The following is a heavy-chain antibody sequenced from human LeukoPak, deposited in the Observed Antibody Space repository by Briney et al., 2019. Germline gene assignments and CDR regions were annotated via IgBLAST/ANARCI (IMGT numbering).Heavy chain of an antibody. CDR2: INPSGGST. J-gene: IGHJ4*02. D-gene: IGHD3-9*01. CDR3: ARDPGYDILTGYGDY. CDR1: GYTFTSYY. V-gene: IGHV1-46*01. Sequence: GASVKVSCKASGYTFTSYYMHWVRQATGQGLEWMGIINPSGGSTSYAQKFQGRVTMTRDTSTSTVYMELSSLRSEDTAVYYCARDPGYDILTGYGDYWGQGTLVTVSS.